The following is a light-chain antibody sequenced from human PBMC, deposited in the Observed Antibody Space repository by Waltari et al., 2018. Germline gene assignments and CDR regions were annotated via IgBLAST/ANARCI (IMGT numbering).Light chain of an antibody. CDR2: ETS. J-gene: IGKJ2*01. V-gene: IGKV1-5*03. CDR1: QSVNSW. Sequence: DVQMTQSPSTLSASVGDRVTITCRASQSVNSWLAWYQQKPGTAPQLLIYETSTLARGVPSRVSGSGSGTEFTLTINTLQPEDFATFFCQQYDSYPYTFGQGSKVEI. CDR3: QQYDSYPYT.